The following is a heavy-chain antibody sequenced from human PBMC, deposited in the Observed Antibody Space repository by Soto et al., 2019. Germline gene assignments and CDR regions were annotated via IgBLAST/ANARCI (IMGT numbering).Heavy chain of an antibody. CDR1: GYTFTSYG. Sequence: VASVKVSCKASGYTFTSYGVSWVRQAPGQGLEWMGWISAFNGQTNYIQKVQGRVTLTTEASTSTAYMELRSLRPDDTAVYYCARGGDYYYGLDVWGQGTTVTVSS. CDR3: ARGGDYYYGLDV. V-gene: IGHV1-18*01. D-gene: IGHD3-16*01. J-gene: IGHJ6*02. CDR2: ISAFNGQT.